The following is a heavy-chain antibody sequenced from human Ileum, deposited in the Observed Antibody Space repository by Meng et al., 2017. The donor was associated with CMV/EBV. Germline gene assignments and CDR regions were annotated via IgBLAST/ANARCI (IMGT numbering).Heavy chain of an antibody. Sequence: QLQLGDAGGGVVQPGGSRRLSWAASGFTFSIYGMNWVRQAPGKGLEWVAFIRYDGTVQNYADSVKGRFTISRDNSWNMLSLEMNSLRPEDTAVYYCAKVGFGWYSIDYWGQGTLVTVSS. V-gene: IGHV3-30*02. CDR1: GFTFSIYG. D-gene: IGHD6-19*01. CDR3: AKVGFGWYSIDY. J-gene: IGHJ4*02. CDR2: IRYDGTVQ.